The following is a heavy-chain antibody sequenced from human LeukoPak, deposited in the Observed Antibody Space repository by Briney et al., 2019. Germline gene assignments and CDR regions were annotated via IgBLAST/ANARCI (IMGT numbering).Heavy chain of an antibody. J-gene: IGHJ3*02. CDR1: GYTFTSYW. CDR3: ARRSYYYDSSGYYFDAFDI. V-gene: IGHV5-51*01. Sequence: GESLKISCKGSGYTFTSYWIGWVRQMPGNGLEWMGIIYPGDSDTRYSPSFQGQVTISADKSISTAYLQWSSLKASDTAMYYCARRSYYYDSSGYYFDAFDIWGQGTMVTVSS. D-gene: IGHD3-22*01. CDR2: IYPGDSDT.